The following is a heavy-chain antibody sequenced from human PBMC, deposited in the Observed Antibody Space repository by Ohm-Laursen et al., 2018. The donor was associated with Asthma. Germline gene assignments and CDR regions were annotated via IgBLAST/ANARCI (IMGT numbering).Heavy chain of an antibody. D-gene: IGHD6-13*01. CDR3: ARDLLAAAGTRVPINWFDP. CDR1: GFTFSSYA. V-gene: IGHV3-30-3*01. CDR2: ISYDGSNK. J-gene: IGHJ5*02. Sequence: SLRLSCSASGFTFSSYAMHWVRQAPGKGLEWVAVISYDGSNKYYADSVKGRFTISRDNAKNSLYLQMNSLRAEDTAVYYCARDLLAAAGTRVPINWFDPWGQGTLVTVSS.